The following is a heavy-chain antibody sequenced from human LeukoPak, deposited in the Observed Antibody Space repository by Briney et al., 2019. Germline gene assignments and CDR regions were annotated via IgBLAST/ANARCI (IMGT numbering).Heavy chain of an antibody. D-gene: IGHD6-13*01. Sequence: SETLSLTCAVYGGSFSGYYWSWIRQPPGKGLEWIGYIYYSGSTNYNPSLKSRVTISVDTSKNQFSLKLSSVTAADTAVYYCARGGGAAGNKNDYWGQGTLVTVSS. V-gene: IGHV4-59*01. CDR1: GGSFSGYY. J-gene: IGHJ4*02. CDR3: ARGGGAAGNKNDY. CDR2: IYYSGST.